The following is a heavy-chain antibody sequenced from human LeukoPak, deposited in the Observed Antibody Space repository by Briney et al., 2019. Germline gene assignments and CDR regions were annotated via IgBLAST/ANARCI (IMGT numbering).Heavy chain of an antibody. D-gene: IGHD5-12*01. CDR1: GFTFSSYA. Sequence: GGSLRLSCAASGFTFSSYAMSWVRQAPGKGLEWVSAISGSGGSTYYADSVKGRFTISRDNSKNTLYLQMNSLRAEDTAVYYCARLLGGYSGYDWDYWGQGTLVTVSS. J-gene: IGHJ4*02. CDR3: ARLLGGYSGYDWDY. CDR2: ISGSGGST. V-gene: IGHV3-23*01.